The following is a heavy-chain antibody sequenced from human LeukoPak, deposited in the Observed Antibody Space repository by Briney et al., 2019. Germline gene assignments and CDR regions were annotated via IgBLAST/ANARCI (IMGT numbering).Heavy chain of an antibody. CDR1: GGSISSYY. Sequence: PSETLSLTCTVSGGSISSYYWSWIRQPPGKGLEWIGYIYTSGSTNYNPSLKSRVTISVDTSKNQFSLKLSSVTAADTAVYYCARRLRSSYARGDSFDIWGQGTMVTVSS. CDR3: ARRLRSSYARGDSFDI. J-gene: IGHJ3*02. V-gene: IGHV4-4*09. CDR2: IYTSGST. D-gene: IGHD6-6*01.